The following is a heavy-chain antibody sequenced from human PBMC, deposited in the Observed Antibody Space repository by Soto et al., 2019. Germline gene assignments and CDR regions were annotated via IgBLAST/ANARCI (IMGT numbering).Heavy chain of an antibody. J-gene: IGHJ4*02. V-gene: IGHV4-31*03. D-gene: IGHD5-18*01. CDR3: ARTEWIQLWFDY. CDR1: GASISSGGYY. CDR2: IYYSGIS. Sequence: QVQLLESGPGLVKPSQTLSLICNVSGASISSGGYYWSWIRQRPGGGLEWLGFIYYSGISHHNPSLKSRATISVDTSKNQFSLKLISVTAADTAVYYCARTEWIQLWFDYWGQGALVTVS.